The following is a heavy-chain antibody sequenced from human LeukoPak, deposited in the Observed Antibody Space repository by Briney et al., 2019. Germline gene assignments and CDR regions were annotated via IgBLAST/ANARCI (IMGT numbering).Heavy chain of an antibody. V-gene: IGHV4-34*01. J-gene: IGHJ6*03. CDR1: VGSFSGYY. D-gene: IGHD3-10*01. CDR3: ARMVRGVNYYYYYMDV. CDR2: INHSGST. Sequence: SETLSLTCAVYVGSFSGYYWSWIRQSPGKGLEWIGEINHSGSTNYNPSLKSRVTISVDTSKNQFSLHLSSVTAADTAVYYCARMVRGVNYYYYYMDVWGKGTTVTISS.